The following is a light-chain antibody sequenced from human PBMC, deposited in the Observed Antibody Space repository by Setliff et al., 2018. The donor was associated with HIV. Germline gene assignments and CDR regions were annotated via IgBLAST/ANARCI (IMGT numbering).Light chain of an antibody. CDR1: SSDVGTYNY. Sequence: QSALTQPASVSGSPGQSITISCTGTSSDVGTYNYVSWYQQHPDKAPKLMIYDVSKRPSGVSDRFSGSKSGNTASLTISGLQAEDEADYYCTSYTSSDIYVFATGTKV. J-gene: IGLJ1*01. CDR3: TSYTSSDIYV. V-gene: IGLV2-14*03. CDR2: DVS.